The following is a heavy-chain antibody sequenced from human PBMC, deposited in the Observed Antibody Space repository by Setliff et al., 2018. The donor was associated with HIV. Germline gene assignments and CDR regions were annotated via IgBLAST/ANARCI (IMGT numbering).Heavy chain of an antibody. CDR2: VYYSGSP. J-gene: IGHJ6*03. CDR1: GGSIITSSHF. V-gene: IGHV4-39*01. CDR3: ARVSGTSGWLRKDPHFFYYYMDV. D-gene: IGHD6-25*01. Sequence: SETLSLTCTVSGGSIITSSHFWGWVRQPPGKGLEWIATVYYSGSPSYNPSLKSRLSISVDTSNNQFSLKLTSVTAADTALYFCARVSGTSGWLRKDPHFFYYYMDVWGGGTTVTVSS.